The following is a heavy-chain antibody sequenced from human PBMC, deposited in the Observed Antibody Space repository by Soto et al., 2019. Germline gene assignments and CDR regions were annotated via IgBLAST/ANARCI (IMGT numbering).Heavy chain of an antibody. CDR1: GFSLSTSGVG. Sequence: QITLKESGPTLVKPTQTLTLTCTSSGFSLSTSGVGVGWIRQPPGKALEWLALIYWDDDKRYSPSLKSRLTITKDTSKNQVVLTMTNMDPVDTATYYCAHSRWLQDGLNSDYWGQGTLVTVSS. CDR3: AHSRWLQDGLNSDY. CDR2: IYWDDDK. V-gene: IGHV2-5*02. D-gene: IGHD5-12*01. J-gene: IGHJ4*02.